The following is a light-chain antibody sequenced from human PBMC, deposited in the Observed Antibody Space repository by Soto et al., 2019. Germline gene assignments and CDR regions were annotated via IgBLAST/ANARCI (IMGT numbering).Light chain of an antibody. CDR3: QQRNYWQVT. CDR2: DVS. CDR1: QSVSGY. J-gene: IGKJ5*01. Sequence: EIVLSQSPVNLSLSPGERATLSCRASQSVSGYLAWYQQKPGQAPRLLIYDVSNRATGIPARFSGSGSGTDFTLTISSLETEDFAIYYCQQRNYWQVTFGQGTRLEIK. V-gene: IGKV3-11*01.